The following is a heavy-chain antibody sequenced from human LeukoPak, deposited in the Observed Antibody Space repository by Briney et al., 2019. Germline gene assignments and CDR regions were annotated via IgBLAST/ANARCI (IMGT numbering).Heavy chain of an antibody. D-gene: IGHD1-1*01. CDR1: GFTFSSFD. V-gene: IGHV3-13*01. CDR2: IGTASDT. J-gene: IGHJ6*03. CDR3: ARGPPRGKYYYMDV. Sequence: GGSLRLSCAASGFTFSSFDMHWVRQPPGKGLEWVSTIGTASDTYYPGSVEGRFTLSRDNAKNSLYLQMNSLTAGDTAVYYCARGPPRGKYYYMDVWGKGTTVTVSS.